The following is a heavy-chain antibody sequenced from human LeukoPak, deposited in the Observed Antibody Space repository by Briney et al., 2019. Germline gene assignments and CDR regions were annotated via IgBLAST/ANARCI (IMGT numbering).Heavy chain of an antibody. CDR3: AREWDFDSSGFYYYY. CDR2: IIPIFGTA. V-gene: IGHV1-69*13. J-gene: IGHJ4*02. CDR1: GGTFSSYA. D-gene: IGHD3-22*01. Sequence: ASVKVSCKASGGTFSSYAISWVRQAPGQGLEWMGGIIPIFGTANYAQKFQGRVTITADESTSTAYMELSSLRSEDTAIYYCAREWDFDSSGFYYYYWGQGTLVTVSS.